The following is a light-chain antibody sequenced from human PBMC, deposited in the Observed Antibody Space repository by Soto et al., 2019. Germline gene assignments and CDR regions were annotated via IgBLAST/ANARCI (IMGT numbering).Light chain of an antibody. Sequence: EIVMTQSPATLSVSPGERVTLSCRASQSVRSNLAWYQQKPGQAPRLLIYGASTRATGVPARFSGSGSGTEFTLIISSLQSEDSGIYYCLQDNDWPLSTFGQGTRLEIK. V-gene: IGKV3-15*01. CDR2: GAS. CDR1: QSVRSN. J-gene: IGKJ5*01. CDR3: LQDNDWPLST.